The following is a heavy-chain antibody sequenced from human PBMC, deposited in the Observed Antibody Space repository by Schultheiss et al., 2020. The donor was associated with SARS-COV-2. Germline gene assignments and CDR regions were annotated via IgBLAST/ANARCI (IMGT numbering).Heavy chain of an antibody. J-gene: IGHJ4*02. CDR1: GGSISSSSYY. D-gene: IGHD6-13*01. CDR2: IYTSGST. CDR3: ASTGIAAAGTWGTPFNY. V-gene: IGHV4-61*02. Sequence: SETLSLTCTVSGGSISSSSYYWSWIRQPAGKGLEWIGRIYTSGSTNYNPSLKSRVTISVDTSKNQFSLKLSSVTAADTAVYYCASTGIAAAGTWGTPFNYWGQGTLVTVSS.